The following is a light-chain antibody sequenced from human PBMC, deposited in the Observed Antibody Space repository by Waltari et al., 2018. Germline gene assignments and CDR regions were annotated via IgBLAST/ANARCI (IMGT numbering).Light chain of an antibody. CDR3: SSYTSSTVV. J-gene: IGLJ2*01. V-gene: IGLV2-14*03. CDR1: SSDVGGYNY. CDR2: DAS. Sequence: QSALTQPASVSGSPGQSITISCTGTSSDVGGYNYVSWYQQHPGKAPKLMLYDASNRPSVVSNRFSGSKSGNTASLTISGLQAEDEADYYCSSYTSSTVVFGGGTKLTVL.